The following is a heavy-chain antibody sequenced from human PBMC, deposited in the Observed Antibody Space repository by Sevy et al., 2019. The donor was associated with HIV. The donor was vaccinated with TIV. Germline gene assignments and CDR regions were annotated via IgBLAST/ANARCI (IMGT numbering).Heavy chain of an antibody. CDR3: AKDGLYGGDFEYFQD. Sequence: GRSLRLSCAASGFTFSNYAMTWVRQAPGKGLEWVSSMTGSGTTIYYGDTVKGRFTISRDNSKNTLYLQMSSLRVEDTAVYYCAKDGLYGGDFEYFQDWGQGTLVTVSS. CDR2: MTGSGTTI. V-gene: IGHV3-23*01. J-gene: IGHJ1*01. D-gene: IGHD2-21*02. CDR1: GFTFSNYA.